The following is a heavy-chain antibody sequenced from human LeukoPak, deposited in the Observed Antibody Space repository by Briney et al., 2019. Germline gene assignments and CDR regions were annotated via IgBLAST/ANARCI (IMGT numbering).Heavy chain of an antibody. V-gene: IGHV3-48*01. D-gene: IGHD6-13*01. CDR3: AKTRPLDSSSWSHGDY. CDR2: ISSSSSTI. Sequence: GSLILSCAASGFTFISYSMNWVRQAPGKGLEWVSYISSSSSTIYYADSVKGRFTISRDNAKNSLYLQMNSLRAEDTAVYYCAKTRPLDSSSWSHGDYWGQGTLVTVSS. J-gene: IGHJ4*02. CDR1: GFTFISYS.